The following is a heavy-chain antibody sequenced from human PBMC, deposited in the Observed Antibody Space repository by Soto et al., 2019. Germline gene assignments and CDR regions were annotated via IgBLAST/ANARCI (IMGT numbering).Heavy chain of an antibody. CDR2: ISDSGST. J-gene: IGHJ4*02. V-gene: IGHV3-23*01. Sequence: EVQLLESGGGLVQPGGSLRLSCTASGFTFSTYAMSWVRLAPGKGLEWVSTISDSGSTYYADSVKGRFTLSRDNSKNTLYLEMNSRRAEDTAVYYCAKDKGGRYCSRTSCLYSFDYWGQGTLVTGSS. CDR3: AKDKGGRYCSRTSCLYSFDY. CDR1: GFTFSTYA. D-gene: IGHD2-2*01.